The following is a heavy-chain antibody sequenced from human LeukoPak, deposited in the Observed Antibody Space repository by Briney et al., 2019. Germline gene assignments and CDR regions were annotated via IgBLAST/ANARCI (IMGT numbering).Heavy chain of an antibody. D-gene: IGHD3-3*01. Sequence: GGSLRLSCAASGFSFSSYEMNWVRQAPGKGLEWISYISSSGSSIYYADSVKGRFTISRDNAKNSLYLQMNSLRAEGTAVYYCARAWSSSYRILGYWGQGTLVTVSS. CDR2: ISSSGSSI. CDR1: GFSFSSYE. CDR3: ARAWSSSYRILGY. V-gene: IGHV3-48*03. J-gene: IGHJ4*02.